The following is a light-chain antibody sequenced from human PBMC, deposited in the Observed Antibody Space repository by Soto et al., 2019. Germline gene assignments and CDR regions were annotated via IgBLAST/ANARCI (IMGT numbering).Light chain of an antibody. CDR3: SSYTSTNTLV. CDR1: SSDVGGYNY. V-gene: IGLV2-14*01. Sequence: QSALTQPASVSGSPGQSITISCTGTSSDVGGYNYVSWYQQHPGKAPNLMIYEVNNRPSGVSFRFSGSKSGSTASLTISGLQAEDEADYYCSSYTSTNTLVFGGGTKLTVL. CDR2: EVN. J-gene: IGLJ2*01.